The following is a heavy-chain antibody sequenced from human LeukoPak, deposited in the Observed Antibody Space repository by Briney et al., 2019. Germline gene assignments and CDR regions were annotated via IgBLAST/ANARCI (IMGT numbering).Heavy chain of an antibody. CDR1: GFTFGSYA. V-gene: IGHV3-23*01. CDR2: ISGSGGST. Sequence: GGSLRLSCAASGFTFGSYAMSWVRQAPGTGLAWVSAISGSGGSTYYADSVKRRFTISRDNSKNSLYLQMNSLRAEDTAVYDCAKDKASRVLWFEELSPNWFDPWGQGTLVTVSS. D-gene: IGHD3-10*01. J-gene: IGHJ5*02. CDR3: AKDKASRVLWFEELSPNWFDP.